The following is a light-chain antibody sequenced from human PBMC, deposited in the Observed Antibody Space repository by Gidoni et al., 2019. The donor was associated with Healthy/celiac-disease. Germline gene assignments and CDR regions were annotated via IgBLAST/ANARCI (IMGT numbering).Light chain of an antibody. Sequence: SYELTQPPSVSVSPGQTARITCSGDALPKQYASWYQQKPGQAPVLVIYKDSERPSGIPERFSGSSSGTTVTLTISGVQAEDEADYYCQSADSSGHVVFGGGTKLTVL. CDR3: QSADSSGHVV. J-gene: IGLJ2*01. CDR1: ALPKQY. V-gene: IGLV3-25*02. CDR2: KDS.